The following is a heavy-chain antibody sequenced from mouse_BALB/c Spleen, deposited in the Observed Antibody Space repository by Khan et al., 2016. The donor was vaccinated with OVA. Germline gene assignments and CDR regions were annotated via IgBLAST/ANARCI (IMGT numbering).Heavy chain of an antibody. D-gene: IGHD2-3*01. Sequence: QVQLKESGPELVRPGVSVKISCKGAGYTFTDYAMYWVKQSHAESLEWIGLISTYSGSTNYNQKFKGKVTMTVDKSSSAAYMELARLTSEDSAISYCARPAYDGYYDYWGQGTALTVSS. CDR3: ARPAYDGYYDY. CDR2: ISTYSGST. J-gene: IGHJ2*01. V-gene: IGHV1S137*01. CDR1: GYTFTDYA.